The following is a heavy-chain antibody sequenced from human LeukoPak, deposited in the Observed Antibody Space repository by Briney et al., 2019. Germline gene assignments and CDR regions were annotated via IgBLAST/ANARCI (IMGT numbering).Heavy chain of an antibody. CDR2: ISYDGSNK. J-gene: IGHJ4*02. V-gene: IGHV3-30*04. CDR3: ARDQEGATNLDY. D-gene: IGHD1-26*01. CDR1: GFTFSSYA. Sequence: PGGSLRLSCAASGFTFSSYAMHWVRQAPGKGLEWVAVISYDGSNKYYADSVKGRFTISRDNAKNSLYLQMNSLRAEDTAVYYCARDQEGATNLDYWGQGTLVTVSS.